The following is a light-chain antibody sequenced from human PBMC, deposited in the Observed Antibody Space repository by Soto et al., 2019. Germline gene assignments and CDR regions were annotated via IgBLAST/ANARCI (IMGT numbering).Light chain of an antibody. CDR2: GAS. J-gene: IGKJ5*01. Sequence: EIVMTQSPATLSVSPVERATLSCRASQSVSSNLAWYQQKPGQAPRLLIYGASTRATGIPARFSGSGSGTEFTLTISRLAPEDFAVYYCQQYGSSPAFGQGTRLEIK. CDR1: QSVSSN. CDR3: QQYGSSPA. V-gene: IGKV3-15*01.